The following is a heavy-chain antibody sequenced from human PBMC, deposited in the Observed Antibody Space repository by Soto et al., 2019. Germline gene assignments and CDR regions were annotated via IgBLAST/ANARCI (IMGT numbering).Heavy chain of an antibody. CDR2: FDPEDGET. V-gene: IGHV1-24*01. CDR1: GYTLTELS. Sequence: ASVKVSCKVSGYTLTELSMHWVRQAPGKGLEWMGGFDPEDGETIYAQKFQGRVTMTEDTSTDTAYMELSSLRSEDTAVYYCATDGASSGSSYYYYGMDVWGQGTTATVSS. J-gene: IGHJ6*02. D-gene: IGHD1-26*01. CDR3: ATDGASSGSSYYYYGMDV.